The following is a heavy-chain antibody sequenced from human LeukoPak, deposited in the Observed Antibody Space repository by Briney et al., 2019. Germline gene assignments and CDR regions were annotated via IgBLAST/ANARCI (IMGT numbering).Heavy chain of an antibody. CDR1: GFTFDDYA. J-gene: IGHJ4*02. V-gene: IGHV3-9*01. CDR3: AKAKAERGYFDY. Sequence: GGSLRLSCAASGFTFDDYAMHWVRQAPGKGLEWVSGISWNSGSIGYADSVKGRFTISRDNAKNSLYLQMNSLRAEDTALYYCAKAKAERGYFDYWGQGTLVTVSS. CDR2: ISWNSGSI. D-gene: IGHD1-26*01.